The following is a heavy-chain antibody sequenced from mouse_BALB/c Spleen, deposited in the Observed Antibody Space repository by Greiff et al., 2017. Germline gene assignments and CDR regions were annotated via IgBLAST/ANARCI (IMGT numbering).Heavy chain of an antibody. Sequence: EVHLVESGGGLVQPGGSRKLSCAASGFSFSDYGMAWVRQTPGKGLEWVAFISNLAYSIYYADTVTGRFTISRENAKNTLYLEMSSLRSEDTAMYYCAATMIGAWFAYWGQGTLVTVSA. CDR3: AATMIGAWFAY. J-gene: IGHJ3*01. V-gene: IGHV5-15*02. CDR1: GFSFSDYG. D-gene: IGHD2-4*01. CDR2: ISNLAYSI.